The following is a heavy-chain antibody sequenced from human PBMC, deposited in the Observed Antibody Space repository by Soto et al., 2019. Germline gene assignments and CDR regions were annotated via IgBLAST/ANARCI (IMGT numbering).Heavy chain of an antibody. CDR3: ARDGGFGDSYGWSY. D-gene: IGHD5-18*01. V-gene: IGHV3-21*01. CDR1: GFTFSSYS. CDR2: ISSSSSYI. J-gene: IGHJ4*02. Sequence: EVQLVESGGGLVKPGGSLRLSCAASGFTFSSYSMNWVRQAPGKGLEWVLSISSSSSYIYYADSVKGRFTISRDNAKNSLYLQMNSMRAEDTAVYYCARDGGFGDSYGWSYWGQGTLVTVSA.